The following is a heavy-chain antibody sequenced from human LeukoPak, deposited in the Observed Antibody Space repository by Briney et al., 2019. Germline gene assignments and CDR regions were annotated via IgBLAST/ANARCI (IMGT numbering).Heavy chain of an antibody. CDR3: ARGGTMVRGVII. J-gene: IGHJ4*02. CDR2: INQRGST. Sequence: SETLSLTCAVYGGSFSGYYWRWVRQPPGKGLEWFGEINQRGSTNYNPSLKSRVTISVDPSKNQFSLKPSSVTAADTAMYYCARGGTMVRGVIIWGKGTLVTVSS. V-gene: IGHV4-34*01. D-gene: IGHD3-10*01. CDR1: GGSFSGYY.